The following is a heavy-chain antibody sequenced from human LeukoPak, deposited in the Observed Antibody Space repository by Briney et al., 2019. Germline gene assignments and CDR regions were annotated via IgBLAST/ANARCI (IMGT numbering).Heavy chain of an antibody. CDR2: IIPIFGTA. V-gene: IGHV1-69*13. J-gene: IGHJ6*02. CDR3: ARVSMGLSYNYYHGMDV. CDR1: GGTFSSYA. Sequence: SVKVSCKASGGTFSSYAISWVRQAPGQGLEWMGRIIPIFGTANYAQKFQGRVTITADESTSTAYMELSSLRSEDTAVYYCARVSMGLSYNYYHGMDVWGQGTTVTVSS. D-gene: IGHD3-10*01.